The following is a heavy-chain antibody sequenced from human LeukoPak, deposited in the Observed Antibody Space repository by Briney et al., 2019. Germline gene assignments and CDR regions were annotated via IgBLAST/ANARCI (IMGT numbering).Heavy chain of an antibody. Sequence: PSETLSLTCAVYGGSFSGYYWSWIRQPPGKGLEWIGEINHSGSTNYNPSLKSRVTISVDTSENQFSLKLSSVTAADTAVYYCARGTYYYGSGSYRGNYYYYMDVWGKGTTVTVSS. D-gene: IGHD3-10*01. CDR3: ARGTYYYGSGSYRGNYYYYMDV. V-gene: IGHV4-34*01. J-gene: IGHJ6*03. CDR1: GGSFSGYY. CDR2: INHSGST.